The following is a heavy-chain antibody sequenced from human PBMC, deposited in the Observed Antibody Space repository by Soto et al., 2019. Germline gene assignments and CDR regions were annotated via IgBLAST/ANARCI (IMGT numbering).Heavy chain of an antibody. CDR1: GYSFTSTY. D-gene: IGHD2-2*01. V-gene: IGHV1-46*01. CDR3: ALKVVTCYGN. J-gene: IGHJ4*02. Sequence: QVQLVQSGAEVKKPGASVRISCRASGYSFTSTYVHWVRQAPGQGPEWMGIINPAGGTTYYAQKFQGRLTITSDTSTDTVFMDLNDLLSEDTAVYFGALKVVTCYGNWGQGTLLTFSS. CDR2: INPAGGTT.